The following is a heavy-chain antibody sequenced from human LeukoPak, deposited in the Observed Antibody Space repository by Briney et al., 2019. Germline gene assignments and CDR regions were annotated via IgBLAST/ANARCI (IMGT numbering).Heavy chain of an antibody. V-gene: IGHV3-64*01. Sequence: GGSLRLSCAASGFTFSSYAMSWVRQAPGKGLEYVSSITSNGGSTYYANSVKGRFTISRDNAKNTLYLQMDSLRAEDMAVYYCAKRSSESYYYDYWGQGTLVTVSS. CDR2: ITSNGGST. J-gene: IGHJ4*02. D-gene: IGHD3-10*01. CDR3: AKRSSESYYYDY. CDR1: GFTFSSYA.